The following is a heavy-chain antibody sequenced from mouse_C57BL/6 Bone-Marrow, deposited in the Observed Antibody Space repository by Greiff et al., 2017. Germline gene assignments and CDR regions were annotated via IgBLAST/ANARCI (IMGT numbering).Heavy chain of an antibody. CDR3: ARGNPYAMDY. CDR2: IYPGSGNT. J-gene: IGHJ4*01. D-gene: IGHD2-1*01. V-gene: IGHV1-76*01. Sequence: QVQLQQSGAELVRPGASVKLSCKASGYTFTDYYINWVKQRPGQRLEWIARIYPGSGNTYYNEKFKGKATLTAEKSSSTAYMQLSSLTSEDSAVYFCARGNPYAMDYWGQGTSVTVSS. CDR1: GYTFTDYY.